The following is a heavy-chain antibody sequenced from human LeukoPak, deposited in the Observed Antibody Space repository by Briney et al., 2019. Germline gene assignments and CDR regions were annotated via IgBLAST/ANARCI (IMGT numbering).Heavy chain of an antibody. CDR3: ARDLGTTETGDDY. D-gene: IGHD4-17*01. Sequence: PGRSLRLSCTTSGFTFGDYRMNWVRQAPGKGLEWVGVIRGKASGETTDYAASVKGRFTISRDDSKSIAYLQMSSLKIEDTAVYYCARDLGTTETGDDYWGQGTLVTVSS. CDR1: GFTFGDYR. V-gene: IGHV3-49*04. J-gene: IGHJ4*02. CDR2: IRGKASGETT.